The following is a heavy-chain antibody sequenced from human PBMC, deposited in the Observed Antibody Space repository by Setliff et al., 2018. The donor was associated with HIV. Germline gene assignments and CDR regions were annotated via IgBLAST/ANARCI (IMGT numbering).Heavy chain of an antibody. CDR3: ARSDSSGYKDY. D-gene: IGHD3-22*01. V-gene: IGHV1-2*02. J-gene: IGHJ4*02. Sequence: GASVKVSCKASGYTFTGYYIHWVRQVPGQGLEWMGWINPNSGGTNYAQKFQGRVTMTRDTSISTAYMELSRLRSDDTAVYYCARSDSSGYKDYWGQGTLVTVSS. CDR1: GYTFTGYY. CDR2: INPNSGGT.